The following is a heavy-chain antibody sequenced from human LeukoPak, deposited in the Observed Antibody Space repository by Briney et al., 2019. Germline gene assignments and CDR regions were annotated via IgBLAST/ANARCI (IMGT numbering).Heavy chain of an antibody. J-gene: IGHJ4*02. CDR2: ISWNSGSI. V-gene: IGHV3-9*01. CDR1: GFTFDDYA. Sequence: GGSLRLSCAASGFTFDDYAMHWVRQAPGKGLEWVSGISWNSGSIGYADSVKGRFTISRDNAKNSLYLQMNSLRAEDTVLYYCAKDSSYWELLIDYWGQGTLVTVSS. CDR3: AKDSSYWELLIDY. D-gene: IGHD1-26*01.